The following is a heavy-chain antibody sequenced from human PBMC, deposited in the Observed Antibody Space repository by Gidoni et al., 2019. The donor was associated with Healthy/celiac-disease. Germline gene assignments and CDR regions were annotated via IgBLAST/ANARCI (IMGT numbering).Heavy chain of an antibody. CDR2: IIPIFGTA. J-gene: IGHJ6*02. Sequence: GQGLEWMGGIIPIFGTANYAQKFQGRVTITADESTSTAYMELSSLRSEDTAVYYCASPPGHYGYYYYRMDVWGQGTTVTVSS. CDR3: ASPPGHYGYYYYRMDV. D-gene: IGHD3-16*01. V-gene: IGHV1-69*01.